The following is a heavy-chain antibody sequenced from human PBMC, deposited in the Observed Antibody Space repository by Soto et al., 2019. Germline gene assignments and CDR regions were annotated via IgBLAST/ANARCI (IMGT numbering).Heavy chain of an antibody. J-gene: IGHJ6*02. CDR2: ICPGYSNI. CDR3: ARLAMVRGVPTYGMVV. CDR1: GYIFTDHC. D-gene: IGHD3-10*01. Sequence: PGESLKISCKGSGYIFTDHCIVWVRQMAGKGLEWVGIICPGYSNIIYSPSVQGQVTISADMSISTAYLQWSSLKASDTAMYYCARLAMVRGVPTYGMVVWGQGTTVTVSS. V-gene: IGHV5-51*01.